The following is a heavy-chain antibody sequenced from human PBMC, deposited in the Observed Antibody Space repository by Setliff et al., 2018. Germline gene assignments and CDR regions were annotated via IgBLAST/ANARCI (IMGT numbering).Heavy chain of an antibody. J-gene: IGHJ4*02. V-gene: IGHV1-18*01. CDR2: VSDNNGNT. Sequence: GASVKVSCKASGYRFSTYGISWVRQAPGQGLEWMAWVSDNNGNTNYAKSFQGRVTMNTDTSTSTAYMELGSLTSDDTAVYYCARDRKSSPEHYYFDYWGQGTLVIVSS. CDR1: GYRFSTYG. CDR3: ARDRKSSPEHYYFDY.